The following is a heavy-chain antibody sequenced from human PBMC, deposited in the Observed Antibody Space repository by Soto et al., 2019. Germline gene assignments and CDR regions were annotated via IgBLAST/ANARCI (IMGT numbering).Heavy chain of an antibody. V-gene: IGHV1-3*01. CDR1: GYTFTSYT. CDR3: AREGRYGDYGDY. D-gene: IGHD4-17*01. CDR2: INAGNGNT. Sequence: QVQLVQSGAEVKKPGASVKVSCKASGYTFTSYTIHWVRQAPGQRLEWMGWINAGNGNTKYSQKFQRSITITRDTSATTAYMELSSLRSEDTAIYYCAREGRYGDYGDYWGQGTLLTVSS. J-gene: IGHJ4*02.